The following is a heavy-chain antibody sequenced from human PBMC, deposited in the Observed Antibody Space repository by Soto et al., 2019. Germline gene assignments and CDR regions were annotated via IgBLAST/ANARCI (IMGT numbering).Heavy chain of an antibody. D-gene: IGHD5-12*01. Sequence: SETLSLTCTVSGGSISSSSYYWGWIRQPPGKGLEWIGSIYYSGSTYYNPSLKSRVTISVDTSKNQFSLKLSSVTAADTAVYYCARRARAGYNLSYWYFDLWGRGTLVTVSS. V-gene: IGHV4-39*01. CDR3: ARRARAGYNLSYWYFDL. J-gene: IGHJ2*01. CDR1: GGSISSSSYY. CDR2: IYYSGST.